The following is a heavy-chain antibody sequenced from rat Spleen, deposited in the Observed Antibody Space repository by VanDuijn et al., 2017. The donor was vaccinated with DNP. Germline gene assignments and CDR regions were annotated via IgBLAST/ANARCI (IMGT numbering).Heavy chain of an antibody. CDR1: GFTFSDYG. CDR3: AKANYYYDGSYAMDA. V-gene: IGHV5-20*01. Sequence: EVQLVESGGGLVQPGRSMKLSCAASGFTFSDYGMAWVVQAPTKGLEWVASISYEGGSTYYRDSVKGRFTISRDNAKSNLNLQMESLRSEDTATYYCAKANYYYDGSYAMDAWGQGTSVTVSS. D-gene: IGHD1-12*02. J-gene: IGHJ4*01. CDR2: ISYEGGST.